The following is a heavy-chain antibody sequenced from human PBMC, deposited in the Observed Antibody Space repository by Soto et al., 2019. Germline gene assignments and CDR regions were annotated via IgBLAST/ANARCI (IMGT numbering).Heavy chain of an antibody. Sequence: SGPTLVNPTQTLTLTCTFSGFSLNTRGMCVSWIRQPPGKALEWLALIDWDDDKYYSTSLKTRLTISKDTSKNQVVLTMPNMDPVDTATYHCARTLDTADYGMDVWGHGTTVTVSS. CDR1: GFSLNTRGMC. V-gene: IGHV2-70*01. J-gene: IGHJ6*02. CDR3: ARTLDTADYGMDV. CDR2: IDWDDDK. D-gene: IGHD5-18*01.